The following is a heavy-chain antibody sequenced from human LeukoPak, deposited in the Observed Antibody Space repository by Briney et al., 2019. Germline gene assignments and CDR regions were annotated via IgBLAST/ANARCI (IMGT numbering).Heavy chain of an antibody. J-gene: IGHJ3*01. V-gene: IGHV4-30-4*01. CDR2: IYYRGST. CDR3: ARGYCTNGICYDAFDV. D-gene: IGHD2-8*01. Sequence: SETLSLTCTVSRGSVSSGDYNWSWIRQPPGKGLEWIGYIYYRGSTCYSRSLKSRVTISLDTSKNKFSLNLRSVTAADTAVYYCARGYCTNGICYDAFDVWGQGTGVTVSS. CDR1: RGSVSSGDYN.